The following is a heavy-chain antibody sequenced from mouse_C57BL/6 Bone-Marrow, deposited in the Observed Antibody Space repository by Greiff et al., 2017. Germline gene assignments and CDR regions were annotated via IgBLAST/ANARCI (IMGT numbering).Heavy chain of an antibody. CDR3: AKGYYGSSPYFAY. Sequence: QVQLKQPGAELVKPGASVKLSCKASGYTFTSYWMHWVKQRPGQGLEWIGMIHPNSGSTNSNEKFKSKATLTVDNSSRTAYMQLSSLSSEDSAVYYCAKGYYGSSPYFAYWGQGTLVTVAA. J-gene: IGHJ3*01. D-gene: IGHD1-1*01. V-gene: IGHV1-64*01. CDR2: IHPNSGST. CDR1: GYTFTSYW.